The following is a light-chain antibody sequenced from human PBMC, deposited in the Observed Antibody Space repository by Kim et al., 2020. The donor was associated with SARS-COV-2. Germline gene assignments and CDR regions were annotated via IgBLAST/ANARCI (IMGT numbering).Light chain of an antibody. V-gene: IGLV3-1*01. Sequence: SYELTQPPSVSVSPGQTASITCSGDKLGDKYACWYHQKPGQSPVLVIYQDSKRPSGLPERFSGSNSGNTATLTISGTQAMDEADYYFQAWDSSTVVFGGG. J-gene: IGLJ2*01. CDR3: QAWDSSTVV. CDR1: KLGDKY. CDR2: QDS.